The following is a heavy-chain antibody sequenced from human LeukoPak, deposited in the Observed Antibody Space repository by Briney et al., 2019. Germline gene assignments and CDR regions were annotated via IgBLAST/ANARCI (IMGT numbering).Heavy chain of an antibody. V-gene: IGHV4-59*01. D-gene: IGHD6-19*01. CDR3: ARELIAVDVSWFDP. CDR1: GGSISSYY. Sequence: SETLSLTCTVSGGSISSYYWSWIRQPPGKGLEWIGYIYYSGSTNYNPSLKSRVTISVDTSKNQFSLKLSSVTAADTAVYYCARELIAVDVSWFDPWGQGTLVTVSS. CDR2: IYYSGST. J-gene: IGHJ5*02.